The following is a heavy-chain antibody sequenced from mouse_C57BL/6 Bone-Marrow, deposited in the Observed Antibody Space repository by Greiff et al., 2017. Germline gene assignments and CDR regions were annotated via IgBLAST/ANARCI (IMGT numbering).Heavy chain of an antibody. D-gene: IGHD2-5*01. J-gene: IGHJ4*01. CDR2: ISSGSSTI. V-gene: IGHV5-17*01. CDR1: GFTFSDYG. Sequence: DVKLVESGGGLVKPGGSLKLSCAASGFTFSDYGMHWVRQAPEKGLEWVAYISSGSSTIYYADTVKGRFTISRDNAKNTLFLQMTSLRSEDTAMYYCARGYSNYPSYAMDYWGQGTSVTVSS. CDR3: ARGYSNYPSYAMDY.